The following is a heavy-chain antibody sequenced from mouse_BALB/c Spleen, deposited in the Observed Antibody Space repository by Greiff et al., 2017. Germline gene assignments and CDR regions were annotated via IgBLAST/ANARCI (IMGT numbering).Heavy chain of an antibody. D-gene: IGHD2-4*01. J-gene: IGHJ1*01. CDR3: ARRGAYYDYDNWYFDV. V-gene: IGHV1-54*02. CDR2: ILPGSGST. Sequence: VQLQQSGAELVRPGTSVKVSCKASGYAFTNYLIEWVKQRPGHGLEWIGEILPGSGSTNYNEKFKGKATFTADTSSNTAYMQLSSLTSEDSAVYYCARRGAYYDYDNWYFDVWGAGTTVTVSS. CDR1: GYAFTNYL.